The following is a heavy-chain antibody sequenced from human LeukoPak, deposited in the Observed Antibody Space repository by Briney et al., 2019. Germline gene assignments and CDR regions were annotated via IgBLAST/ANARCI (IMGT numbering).Heavy chain of an antibody. Sequence: PSQTLSLTCTVSGGSISSGSYYWSWIRQPAGKGLEWIGRIYTSGSTNYNPSLKSRVTISVDTSKNQFSLKLSSVTAADTAVYYCARVYSSSWCNYYYYYMDVWGKGTTVTVSS. V-gene: IGHV4-61*02. CDR2: IYTSGST. D-gene: IGHD6-13*01. J-gene: IGHJ6*03. CDR1: GGSISSGSYY. CDR3: ARVYSSSWCNYYYYYMDV.